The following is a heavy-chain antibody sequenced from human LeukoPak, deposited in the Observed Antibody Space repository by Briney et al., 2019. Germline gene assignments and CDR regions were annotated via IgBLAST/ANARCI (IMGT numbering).Heavy chain of an antibody. CDR3: TRLLPSSHHFFDS. V-gene: IGHV3-53*01. J-gene: IGHJ4*02. CDR1: GFAVSNDY. D-gene: IGHD6-6*01. CDR2: IYGGGAT. Sequence: GGSLRLSCAVSGFAVSNDYMSWVRQAPGKGLEWVSVIYGGGATYYADSVRGRFTISRDNFENTLFLQMDNLRAEDTAVYYCTRLLPSSHHFFDSWGQGTLVAVSS.